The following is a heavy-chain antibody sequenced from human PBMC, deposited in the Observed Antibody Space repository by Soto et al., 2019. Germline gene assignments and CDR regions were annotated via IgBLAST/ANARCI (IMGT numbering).Heavy chain of an antibody. J-gene: IGHJ4*02. CDR3: AREGGSYIDY. V-gene: IGHV4-59*01. CDR2: IYYSGST. Sequence: PSETLSLTCTVSGGSISSYYWSWIRQPPGKGLQWIGYIYYSGSTNYNPSLKSRVTISVDTSKNQFSLKLSSVTAADTAVYYCAREGGSYIDYWGQGTLVTVSS. CDR1: GGSISSYY. D-gene: IGHD1-26*01.